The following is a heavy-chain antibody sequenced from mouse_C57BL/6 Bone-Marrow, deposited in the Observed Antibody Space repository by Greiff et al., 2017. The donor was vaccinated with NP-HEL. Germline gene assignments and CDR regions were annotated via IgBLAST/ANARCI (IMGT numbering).Heavy chain of an antibody. CDR3: ARGYYYGSSYDY. D-gene: IGHD1-1*01. CDR1: GYTFTNYW. J-gene: IGHJ2*01. CDR2: IYPGGGYT. V-gene: IGHV1-63*01. Sequence: VKVVESGAELVRPGTSVKMSCKASGYTFTNYWIGWAKQRPGHGLEWIGDIYPGGGYTNYNEKFKGKATLTADKSSSTAYMQFSSLTSEDSAIYYCARGYYYGSSYDYWGQGTTLTVSS.